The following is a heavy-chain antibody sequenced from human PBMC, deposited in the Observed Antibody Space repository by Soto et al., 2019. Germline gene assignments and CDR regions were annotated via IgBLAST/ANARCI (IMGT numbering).Heavy chain of an antibody. Sequence: QVQLVQSGAEVKKPGASVKVSCKASGYTFTSYDINWVRQATGQGLEWMGWMNPNSGNTGYAQKFQGRVTMTRNTXISTAYMERSSLRSEDTAVYDCASGPMTTVTTGDYWGQGTLVTVSS. J-gene: IGHJ4*02. D-gene: IGHD4-17*01. CDR1: GYTFTSYD. CDR3: ASGPMTTVTTGDY. CDR2: MNPNSGNT. V-gene: IGHV1-8*01.